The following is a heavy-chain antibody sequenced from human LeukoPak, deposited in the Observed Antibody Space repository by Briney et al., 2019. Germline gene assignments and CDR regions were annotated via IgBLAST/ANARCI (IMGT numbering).Heavy chain of an antibody. D-gene: IGHD2-8*01. CDR1: GYTLTELS. CDR3: ARGQDVLMVYAHFDY. J-gene: IGHJ4*02. Sequence: ASVKVSCKVSGYTLTELSMHWARQAPGKGLEWMGGFDPEDGETIYAQKFQGRVTMTEDTSTDTAYMELSSLRSEDTAVYYCARGQDVLMVYAHFDYWGQGTLVTVSS. V-gene: IGHV1-24*01. CDR2: FDPEDGET.